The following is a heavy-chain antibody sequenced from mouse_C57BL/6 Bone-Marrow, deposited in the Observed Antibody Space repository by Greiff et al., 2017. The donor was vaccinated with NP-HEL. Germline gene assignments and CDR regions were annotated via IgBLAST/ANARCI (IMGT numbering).Heavy chain of an antibody. CDR3: TILGPYYYGFMDY. V-gene: IGHV5-9-1*02. CDR2: ISSGGDYI. D-gene: IGHD1-2*01. CDR1: GFTFSSYA. Sequence: EVKLVESGEGLVKPGGSLKLSCAASGFTFSSYAMSWVRQTPEKRLEWVAYISSGGDYIYYADTVKGRFTISRDKARNTLYLQMSSLKSEDTAMYYCTILGPYYYGFMDYWGQGTSVTVSS. J-gene: IGHJ4*01.